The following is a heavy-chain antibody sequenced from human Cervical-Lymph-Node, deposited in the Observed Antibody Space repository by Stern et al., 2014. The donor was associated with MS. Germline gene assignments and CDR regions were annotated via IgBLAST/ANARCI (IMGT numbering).Heavy chain of an antibody. J-gene: IGHJ4*02. Sequence: QMQLVQSGTEVKKPGASVKVSCKASGYTFTSYAVHWVRQATGQGLEWMGWMNPDSGNTVYAQNFQGRVTMTRNTSITTAYMELSSLRFEDTAVYFCASEGFDYWGQGTLVTVSS. CDR2: MNPDSGNT. V-gene: IGHV1-8*01. CDR1: GYTFTSYA. CDR3: ASEGFDY.